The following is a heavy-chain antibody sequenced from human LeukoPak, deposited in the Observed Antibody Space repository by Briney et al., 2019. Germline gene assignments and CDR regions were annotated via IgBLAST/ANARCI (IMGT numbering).Heavy chain of an antibody. Sequence: GESLRISCKGSGYRFTSYWIAWVRQMPGKGLEWMGIVYPGDSETRYSPSFQGQVTISADKSITTAYLQWSSLKASDTAMYYCARQRRIYEDAFDIWGQGTMVTVSS. CDR2: VYPGDSET. CDR3: ARQRRIYEDAFDI. CDR1: GYRFTSYW. J-gene: IGHJ3*02. V-gene: IGHV5-51*01. D-gene: IGHD2/OR15-2a*01.